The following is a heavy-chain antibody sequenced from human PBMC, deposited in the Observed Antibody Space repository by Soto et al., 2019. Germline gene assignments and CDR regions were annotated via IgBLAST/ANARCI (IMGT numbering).Heavy chain of an antibody. Sequence: PSETLSLTCTVSGGSISSGGYYWSWIRQHPGKGLEWIGYIYYSGSTYYNPSLKSRVTISVDTSKNQFSVKLSSVTAADTAVYYCARDPTGDYYFDYWGQGTLVTVSS. CDR3: ARDPTGDYYFDY. V-gene: IGHV4-31*03. CDR2: IYYSGST. D-gene: IGHD4-17*01. J-gene: IGHJ4*02. CDR1: GGSISSGGYY.